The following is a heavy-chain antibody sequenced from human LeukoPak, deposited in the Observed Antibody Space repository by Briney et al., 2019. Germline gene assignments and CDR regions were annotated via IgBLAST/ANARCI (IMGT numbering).Heavy chain of an antibody. Sequence: GASVKVSCKASGYTFTGYYMHWVRQAPGQGLEWMGWINPNSGGTNYAQKFQGRVTMTRDTSISTAYMELSRLRSDDTAVYYCARDGFNVATIDGLDYWGQGTLVTVSS. J-gene: IGHJ4*02. CDR1: GYTFTGYY. D-gene: IGHD5-12*01. CDR2: INPNSGGT. V-gene: IGHV1-2*02. CDR3: ARDGFNVATIDGLDY.